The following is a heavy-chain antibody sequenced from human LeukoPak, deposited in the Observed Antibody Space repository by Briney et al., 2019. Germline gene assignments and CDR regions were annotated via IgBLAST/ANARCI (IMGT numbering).Heavy chain of an antibody. Sequence: PGGSLRLSCAASGFPFSSYSMTWIRQPPGKRLEWIGEINHSGSTNYNPSLKSRVTISVDTSKNQFSLKLSSVTAADTAVYYCARGSGHSSGWLPFDYWGQGTLVTVSS. CDR3: ARGSGHSSGWLPFDY. V-gene: IGHV4-34*01. J-gene: IGHJ4*02. D-gene: IGHD6-19*01. CDR1: GFPFSSYS. CDR2: INHSGST.